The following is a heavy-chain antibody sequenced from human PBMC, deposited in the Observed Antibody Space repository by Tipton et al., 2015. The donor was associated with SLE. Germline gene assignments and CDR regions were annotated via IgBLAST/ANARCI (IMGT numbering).Heavy chain of an antibody. CDR3: ATGEWVAATLRYYYGMDV. J-gene: IGHJ6*02. Sequence: QVQLVQSGPEVKKPGASVKVSCKASGYTFTSYYMHWVRQAPGQGLEWMGGIIPILGIANYAQKFQGRVTITTDESTSTAYMELSSLRSEDAAVYYCATGEWVAATLRYYYGMDVWGQGTMVTVSS. CDR2: IIPILGIA. V-gene: IGHV1-69*10. CDR1: GYTFTSYY. D-gene: IGHD2-15*01.